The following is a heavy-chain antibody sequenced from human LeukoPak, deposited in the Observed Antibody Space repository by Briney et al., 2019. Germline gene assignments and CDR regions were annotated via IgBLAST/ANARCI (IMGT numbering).Heavy chain of an antibody. Sequence: PSETLSLTCTVSGGSISSGGYYWSWIRQHPGKGLEWIGYIYYSGSTNYNPSLKSRVTISVDTSKNQFSLKLSSVTAADTAVYYCARGTPRLRTIDYWGQGTLVTVSS. CDR3: ARGTPRLRTIDY. V-gene: IGHV4-31*03. CDR1: GGSISSGGYY. CDR2: IYYSGST. D-gene: IGHD5-12*01. J-gene: IGHJ4*02.